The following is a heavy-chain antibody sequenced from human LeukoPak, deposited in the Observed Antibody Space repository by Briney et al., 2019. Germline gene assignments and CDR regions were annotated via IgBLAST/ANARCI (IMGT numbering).Heavy chain of an antibody. CDR3: ATVGRAARPGY. CDR1: GFTFSNYE. D-gene: IGHD6-6*01. J-gene: IGHJ4*02. CDR2: ISNGGGSI. Sequence: PGGSLRLSCAASGFTFSNYETNWVRQAPGKGLEWVSYISNGGGSIYYADSVKGRFTISRDNAKNSLYLQMNSLRAEGMAVYYCATVGRAARPGYWGQGILVTVSS. V-gene: IGHV3-48*03.